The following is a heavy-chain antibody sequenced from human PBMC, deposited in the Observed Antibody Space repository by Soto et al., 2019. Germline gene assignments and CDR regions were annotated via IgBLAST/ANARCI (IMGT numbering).Heavy chain of an antibody. CDR3: ARDGLPFALDI. J-gene: IGHJ3*02. Sequence: GSLRLSCAASGFTFGSYWMSWVRQAPGKGLEWLATIKMDASEKKYVDSVKGRFTMSRDNAKNSLYLQMNSLRAEDTAMYYCARDGLPFALDIWGQGTMVTVSS. V-gene: IGHV3-7*03. D-gene: IGHD3-16*01. CDR1: GFTFGSYW. CDR2: IKMDASEK.